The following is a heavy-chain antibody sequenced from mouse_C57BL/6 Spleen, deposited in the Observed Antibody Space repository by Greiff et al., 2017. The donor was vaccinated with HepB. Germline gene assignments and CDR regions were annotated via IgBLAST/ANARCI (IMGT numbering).Heavy chain of an antibody. CDR1: GYTFTDYE. J-gene: IGHJ2*01. V-gene: IGHV1-15*01. CDR2: IDPETGGT. D-gene: IGHD2-4*01. Sequence: QVQLQQSGAELVRPGASVTLSCKASGYTFTDYEMHWVKQTPVHGLEWIGAIDPETGGTAYNQKFKGKAILTADKSSSTAYMELRSLTSEDSAVYYCTRRDYDVDFDYWGQGTTLTVSS. CDR3: TRRDYDVDFDY.